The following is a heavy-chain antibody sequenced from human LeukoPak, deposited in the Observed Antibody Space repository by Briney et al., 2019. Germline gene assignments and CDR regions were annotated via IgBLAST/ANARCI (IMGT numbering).Heavy chain of an antibody. J-gene: IGHJ6*03. CDR2: IRRKANTYAT. CDR3: TRSWEEYSSSSFDYYYYYMDV. V-gene: IGHV3-73*01. CDR1: GFTFSGSA. Sequence: GGSLRLSCAASGFTFSGSAMHWVRQASGKGLEWVGRIRRKANTYATAYAASVKGRFTISRDDSKNTAYLQMNSLKTEDTAVYYCTRSWEEYSSSSFDYYYYYMDVWGKGTTVTVSS. D-gene: IGHD6-6*01.